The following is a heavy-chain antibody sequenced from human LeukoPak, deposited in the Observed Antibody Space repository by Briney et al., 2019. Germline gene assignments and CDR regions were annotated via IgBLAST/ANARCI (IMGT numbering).Heavy chain of an antibody. CDR2: INPNSGGT. Sequence: ASVKVSCKASGYTFTGYYMHWVRQAPGQGLEWMGWINPNSGGTNYAQKFQGRVTMARDTSISTAYMELSRLRSDDTAVYYCARVASYFDWFPWWGQGTLVTVSS. J-gene: IGHJ1*01. V-gene: IGHV1-2*02. D-gene: IGHD3-9*01. CDR3: ARVASYFDWFPW. CDR1: GYTFTGYY.